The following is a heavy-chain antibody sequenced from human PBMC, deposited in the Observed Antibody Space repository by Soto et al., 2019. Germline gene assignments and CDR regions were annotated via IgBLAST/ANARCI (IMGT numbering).Heavy chain of an antibody. D-gene: IGHD2-15*01. Sequence: GASVKVSCKASGYTFTGYYMHWVRQAPGQGLEWMGWINPNSGGTNYAQKFQGWVTMTRDTSISTAYMELSRLRSDGTAVYYCARDLQYCSGGSCYFYGLSYGMDVWGQGTTVTVSS. CDR1: GYTFTGYY. J-gene: IGHJ6*02. CDR3: ARDLQYCSGGSCYFYGLSYGMDV. V-gene: IGHV1-2*04. CDR2: INPNSGGT.